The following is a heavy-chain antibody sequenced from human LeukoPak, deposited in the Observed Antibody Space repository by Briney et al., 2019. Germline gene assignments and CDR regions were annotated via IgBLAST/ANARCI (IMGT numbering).Heavy chain of an antibody. V-gene: IGHV4-59*01. CDR2: IYNSGST. CDR3: ARGKAVRSFDI. CDR1: GRSISTYY. Sequence: ASETLSLTCTVAGRSISTYYWSWIRQPPGKGLEWIGYIYNSGSTNYNPSLKSRVTISIDTSKNQFSLKLRFVTAADTAVYYCARGKAVRSFDIWGQGTVVTVSS. D-gene: IGHD3-10*01. J-gene: IGHJ3*02.